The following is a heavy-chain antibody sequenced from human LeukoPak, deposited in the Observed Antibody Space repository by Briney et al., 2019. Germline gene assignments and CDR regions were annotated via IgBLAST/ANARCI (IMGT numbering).Heavy chain of an antibody. CDR3: ARIRIAAAGTPNWFDP. Sequence: SETLSLTCTVSGVSISSYYWSWLRQPPGKGLEWVGYFYTSGSFNYIPSLQSRVTILVAPSNNQFSLKLSSVTAADTAVYYCARIRIAAAGTPNWFDPWGQGTLVTVSS. CDR2: FYTSGSF. CDR1: GVSISSYY. D-gene: IGHD6-13*01. V-gene: IGHV4-4*09. J-gene: IGHJ5*02.